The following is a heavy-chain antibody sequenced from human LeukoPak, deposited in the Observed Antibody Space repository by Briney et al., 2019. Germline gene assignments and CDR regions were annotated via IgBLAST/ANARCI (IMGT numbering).Heavy chain of an antibody. D-gene: IGHD6-19*01. Sequence: SETLSLTCTVSGDSISSYYWSWIRQPPGKGLEWFGYIYYSGSTNYNPSLKSRVTISVDTSKNQFSLKLSSVTAADTAVYYCARHWYSSGRLSYFDYWGQGTLVTVSS. CDR3: ARHWYSSGRLSYFDY. CDR2: IYYSGST. V-gene: IGHV4-59*08. J-gene: IGHJ4*02. CDR1: GDSISSYY.